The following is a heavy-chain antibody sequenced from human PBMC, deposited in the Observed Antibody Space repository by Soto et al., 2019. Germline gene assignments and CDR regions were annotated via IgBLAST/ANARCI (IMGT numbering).Heavy chain of an antibody. CDR1: GFTFSSYA. CDR3: ARGGGRDTMIGVVIGYYFDY. V-gene: IGHV3-30-3*01. Sequence: QVQLVESGGGVVQPGRSLRLSCAASGFTFSSYAMHWVRQAPGKGLEWVAVISYDGSNKYYADSVKGRFTISRDNSKNTLYLQMNSLRAEDTAVYYCARGGGRDTMIGVVIGYYFDYWGQGTLVTVSS. J-gene: IGHJ4*02. CDR2: ISYDGSNK. D-gene: IGHD3-22*01.